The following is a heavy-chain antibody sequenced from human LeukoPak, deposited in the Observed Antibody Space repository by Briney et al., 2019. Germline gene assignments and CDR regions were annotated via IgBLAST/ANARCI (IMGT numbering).Heavy chain of an antibody. V-gene: IGHV4-59*01. D-gene: IGHD3-10*01. CDR2: IYYSGST. J-gene: IGHJ3*02. Sequence: SETLSLTCTVSGGSISSYYWSQIRQPPGKGLEWIGYIYYSGSTDYNPSLKSRVTISVDTSKNQFSLKLSSVTAADTAVYYCARDRNDLGEPDAFDIWGQGTMVTVSS. CDR3: ARDRNDLGEPDAFDI. CDR1: GGSISSYY.